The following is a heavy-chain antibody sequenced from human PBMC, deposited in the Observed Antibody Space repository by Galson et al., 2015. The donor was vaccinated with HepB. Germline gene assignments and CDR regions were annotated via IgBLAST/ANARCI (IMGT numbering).Heavy chain of an antibody. CDR3: ASITAWGGAVAAPLIDY. Sequence: SLRLSCAASGFTFSSYAMSWVRQAPGKGLEWVSAISGSGGSTYYADSVKGRFTISRDNSKNTLYLQMNSLRAEDTAVYYCASITAWGGAVAAPLIDYWGQGTLVTVSS. CDR1: GFTFSSYA. CDR2: ISGSGGST. V-gene: IGHV3-23*01. J-gene: IGHJ4*02. D-gene: IGHD6-19*01.